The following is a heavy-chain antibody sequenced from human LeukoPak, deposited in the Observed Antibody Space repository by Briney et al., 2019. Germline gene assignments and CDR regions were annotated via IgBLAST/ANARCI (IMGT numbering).Heavy chain of an antibody. J-gene: IGHJ4*02. D-gene: IGHD1-26*01. CDR3: ARDTTSGELLFDY. V-gene: IGHV3-21*01. CDR2: ISSSSSYI. CDR1: GFTFSSYS. Sequence: PGGSLRLSCAASGFTFSSYSMNWVRQAPGKGLEWVSSISSSSSYIYYADSVKGRFTISRDNAKNSLYLQMNSLRAEDTAVYYCARDTTSGELLFDYWGQGTLVTVSS.